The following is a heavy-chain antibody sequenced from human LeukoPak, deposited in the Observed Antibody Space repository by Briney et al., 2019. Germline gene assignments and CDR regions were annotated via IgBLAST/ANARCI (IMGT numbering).Heavy chain of an antibody. CDR3: ARSLRAYYYGSGIDY. J-gene: IGHJ4*02. CDR1: GDSVSSNSAA. CDR2: TYHRTKWYN. V-gene: IGHV6-1*01. D-gene: IGHD3-10*01. Sequence: SQTLSLTCTISGDSVSSNSAAWNWIRQSPSIGLEWLGRTYHRTKWYNDYAVSLKSRITINPDTSKNQFSLQLNSVTPEDTAVYYCARSLRAYYYGSGIDYWGQGTLVTVSS.